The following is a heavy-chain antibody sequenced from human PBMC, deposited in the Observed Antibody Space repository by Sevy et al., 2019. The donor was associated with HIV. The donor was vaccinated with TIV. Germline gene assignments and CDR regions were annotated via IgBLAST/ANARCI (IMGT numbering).Heavy chain of an antibody. CDR1: GFTFSNAW. V-gene: IGHV3-15*01. CDR3: TAGVGASDFDY. D-gene: IGHD1-26*01. CDR2: IKSKTEGATR. Sequence: GGSLRLSCAASGFTFSNAWMSWVRQAPGKGLEWVGRIKSKTEGATRDFAAPVKGRLLISRADSRNTVYLQMNSLKTEDTAAYYCTAGVGASDFDYWGQGTLVTVSS. J-gene: IGHJ4*02.